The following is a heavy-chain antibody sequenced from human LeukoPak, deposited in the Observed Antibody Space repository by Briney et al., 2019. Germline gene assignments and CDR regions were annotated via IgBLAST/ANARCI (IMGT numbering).Heavy chain of an antibody. Sequence: AASVKVSCKASGYTFTGYYMHWVRQAPGQGLEWMEWINPNSGGTNYAQKFQGRVTMTRDTSISTAYMELSRLRSDDTAVYYCARDGRSTSLNYYDYYYMGLWGKGTTVTVSS. CDR1: GYTFTGYY. CDR3: ARDGRSTSLNYYDYYYMGL. V-gene: IGHV1-2*02. CDR2: INPNSGGT. J-gene: IGHJ6*03. D-gene: IGHD2-2*01.